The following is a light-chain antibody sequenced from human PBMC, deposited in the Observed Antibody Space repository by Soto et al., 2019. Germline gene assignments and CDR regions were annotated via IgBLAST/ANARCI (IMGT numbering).Light chain of an antibody. Sequence: EIELTQSPATLSLSPGERATLSCRASQSVSSYLAWYQQKPGQAPRLLIYDASNRATGIPARFSGSGSGTDFTLTISSLEPEDFAVYYCEQRSIWPWLTFGGGTKVEIK. V-gene: IGKV3-11*01. J-gene: IGKJ4*01. CDR2: DAS. CDR1: QSVSSY. CDR3: EQRSIWPWLT.